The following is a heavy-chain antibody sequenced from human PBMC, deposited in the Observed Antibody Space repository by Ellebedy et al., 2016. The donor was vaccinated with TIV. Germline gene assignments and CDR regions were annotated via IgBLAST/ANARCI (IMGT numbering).Heavy chain of an antibody. J-gene: IGHJ4*02. CDR1: GFTFSDYY. CDR2: VSRSGTTK. V-gene: IGHV3-11*01. D-gene: IGHD4-17*01. Sequence: PGGSLRLSCAASGFTFSDYYMNWIRQAPGKGLEWVSCVSRSGTTKYYADSVKGRFTISRDNAKNSLFLEMSSLRAEDTAVYYCARDTGLGVTTFDFWGQGTLVTVSS. CDR3: ARDTGLGVTTFDF.